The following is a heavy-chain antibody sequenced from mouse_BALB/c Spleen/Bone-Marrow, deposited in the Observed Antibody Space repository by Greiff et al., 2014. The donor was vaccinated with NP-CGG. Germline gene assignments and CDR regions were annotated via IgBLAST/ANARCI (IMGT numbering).Heavy chain of an antibody. V-gene: IGHV5-4*02. CDR3: ARGRIYYDYDVGDY. CDR2: ISDGGSYT. D-gene: IGHD2-4*01. J-gene: IGHJ2*01. Sequence: EVQVVESGGGLVKPGGSLKLSCAASGFTFSDYYMYWVRQTPEKRLEWVATISDGGSYTYYPGSVKGRFTISRDNAKNNLYLQMSSLKSEDTAMYYCARGRIYYDYDVGDYWGQGTTLTVSS. CDR1: GFTFSDYY.